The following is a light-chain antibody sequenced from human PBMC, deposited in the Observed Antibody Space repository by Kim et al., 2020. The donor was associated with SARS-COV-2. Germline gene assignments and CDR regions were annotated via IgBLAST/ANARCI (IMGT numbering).Light chain of an antibody. CDR1: SLRSYY. CDR2: GKN. Sequence: SSELTQDPAVSVALGQTVRITCQGDSLRSYYASWYQQKPGQAPVLVIYGKNNRPSGITDRFSGSSSGNTASLTITGAQAEDEADYYCNSRDSSGNLWVLG. J-gene: IGLJ3*02. CDR3: NSRDSSGNLWV. V-gene: IGLV3-19*01.